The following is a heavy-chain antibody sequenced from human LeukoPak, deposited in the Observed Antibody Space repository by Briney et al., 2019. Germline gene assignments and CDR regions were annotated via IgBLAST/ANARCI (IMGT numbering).Heavy chain of an antibody. V-gene: IGHV4-34*01. CDR2: INHSGST. Sequence: KPSETLSLTCAVYGGSFSGYYWSWIRQPPGKGLEWIGEINHSGSTNYNPSLKSRVTISVDTSKNQFSLKLSSVTAADTAVYYCARDLVAGTSLDYWGQGTLVTVSS. CDR3: ARDLVAGTSLDY. J-gene: IGHJ4*02. CDR1: GGSFSGYY. D-gene: IGHD6-19*01.